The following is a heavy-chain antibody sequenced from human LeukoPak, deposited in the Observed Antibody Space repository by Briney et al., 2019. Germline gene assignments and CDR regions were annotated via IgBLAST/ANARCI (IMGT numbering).Heavy chain of an antibody. CDR3: ARGGMYSSSQFDY. V-gene: IGHV3-74*01. CDR1: GFTFSSYW. CDR2: INSDGSST. D-gene: IGHD6-13*01. J-gene: IGHJ4*02. Sequence: GGSLRLSCAASGFTFSSYWMHWVRHAPGKGLVWVSRINSDGSSTSYADSVKGRFTISRDNAKNTLYLQMNSLRAEDTAVYYCARGGMYSSSQFDYWGQGTLVTVSS.